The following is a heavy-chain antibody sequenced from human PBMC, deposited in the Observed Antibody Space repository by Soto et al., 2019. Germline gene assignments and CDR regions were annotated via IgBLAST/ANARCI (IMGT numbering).Heavy chain of an antibody. CDR3: ARQRGSSSWYYFDY. Sequence: GESLKISCKGSGYSFTNYWIGWVRQMPGKGLEWMGMIYPADSDTRYSPSLQGQVTISVDKSISTAYLQWSSLKASDTAMYYCARQRGSSSWYYFDYWGQGTQVTVSS. V-gene: IGHV5-51*01. J-gene: IGHJ4*02. D-gene: IGHD6-13*01. CDR2: IYPADSDT. CDR1: GYSFTNYW.